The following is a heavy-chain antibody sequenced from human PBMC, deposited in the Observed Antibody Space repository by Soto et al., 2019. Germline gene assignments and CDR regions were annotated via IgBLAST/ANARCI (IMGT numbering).Heavy chain of an antibody. D-gene: IGHD6-19*01. CDR2: ISAYNGNT. V-gene: IGHV1-18*01. CDR3: ARQPVVGTAFFDY. CDR1: GYTFTSYG. Sequence: ASVKVSCKASGYTFTSYGISWVRQAPGQGLEWMGWISAYNGNTNYAQKLQGRVTMTTDTSTITAHMELRSLRSDDTAVYYCARQPVVGTAFFDYWGQETLVTVSS. J-gene: IGHJ4*02.